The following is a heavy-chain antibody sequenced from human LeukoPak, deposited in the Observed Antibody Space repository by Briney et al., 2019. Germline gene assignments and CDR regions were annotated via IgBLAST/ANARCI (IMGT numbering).Heavy chain of an antibody. Sequence: SETLSLTCAVYGGXFSGYYCSWIRQPPGKGLEWIGEINHSGSTNYNPSLKSRVTISVDTSKNQFSLKLSSVTAADTAVYYCASLYYYGSESSDYWGQGTLVTVSS. CDR1: GGXFSGYY. CDR2: INHSGST. V-gene: IGHV4-34*01. D-gene: IGHD3-10*01. J-gene: IGHJ4*02. CDR3: ASLYYYGSESSDY.